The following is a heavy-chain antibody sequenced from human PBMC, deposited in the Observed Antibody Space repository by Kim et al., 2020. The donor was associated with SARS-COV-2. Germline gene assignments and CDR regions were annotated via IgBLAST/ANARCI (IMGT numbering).Heavy chain of an antibody. D-gene: IGHD2-2*01. CDR1: GYTFTSYG. CDR3: ARRGRVVPAAILLGDYYYYGMDV. CDR2: ISAYNGNT. J-gene: IGHJ6*02. Sequence: ASVKVSCKASGYTFTSYGISWVRQAPGQGLEWMGWISAYNGNTNYAQKLQGRVTMTTDTSTSTAYMELRSLRSDDTAVYYCARRGRVVPAAILLGDYYYYGMDVWGQGTTVTVSS. V-gene: IGHV1-18*01.